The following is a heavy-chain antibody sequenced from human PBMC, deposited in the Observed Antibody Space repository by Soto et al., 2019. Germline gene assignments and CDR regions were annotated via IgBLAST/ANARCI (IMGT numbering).Heavy chain of an antibody. J-gene: IGHJ6*02. Sequence: ASVKVSCKASEDTFTRYVIHWVLQAPGQRLEWMGWINAGNGNTKYSQNFQGRVTITRDASASTAYMELSSLRSQDTAVYYCATSTIDTSTWKQYFYGMDVWGQGSTVTVSS. CDR3: ATSTIDTSTWKQYFYGMDV. CDR1: EDTFTRYV. CDR2: INAGNGNT. V-gene: IGHV1-3*01. D-gene: IGHD6-13*01.